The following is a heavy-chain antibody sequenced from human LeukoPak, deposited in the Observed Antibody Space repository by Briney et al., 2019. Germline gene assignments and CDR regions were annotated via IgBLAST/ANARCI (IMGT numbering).Heavy chain of an antibody. V-gene: IGHV1-2*06. CDR1: GYTFTGYY. Sequence: ASVTVSCKASGYTFTGYYMHWVRQAPGQGLEWMGRINPNSGGTNYAQKFQGRVTMTRDTSISTAYMELSRLRSDDTAAYYCARYITVGATYQHFDYWGQGTLVTVSS. J-gene: IGHJ4*02. CDR2: INPNSGGT. CDR3: ARYITVGATYQHFDY. D-gene: IGHD1-26*01.